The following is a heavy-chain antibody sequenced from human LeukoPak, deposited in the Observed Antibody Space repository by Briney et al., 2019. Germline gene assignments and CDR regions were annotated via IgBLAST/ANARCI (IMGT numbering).Heavy chain of an antibody. D-gene: IGHD6-19*01. Sequence: GGSLRPSCAASGFTFSSYWMSWVRQAPGKGLEWVANIKQDGSEKYYVDSVKGRFTISRDNAKNSLYLQMNSLRAEDTAVYYCARKYSSGWYSVFDPWGQGTLVTVSS. CDR2: IKQDGSEK. V-gene: IGHV3-7*01. CDR1: GFTFSSYW. CDR3: ARKYSSGWYSVFDP. J-gene: IGHJ5*02.